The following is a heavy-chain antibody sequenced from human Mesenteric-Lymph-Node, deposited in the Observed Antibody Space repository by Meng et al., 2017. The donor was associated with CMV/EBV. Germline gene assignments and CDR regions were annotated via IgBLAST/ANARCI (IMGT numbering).Heavy chain of an antibody. J-gene: IGHJ4*02. CDR3: VRDGHHWNFDY. CDR2: IKFDGSYA. CDR1: GFIFSDYW. D-gene: IGHD1-1*01. V-gene: IGHV3-74*01. Sequence: LFCAVSGFIFSDYWMHWVRQGPGKGLVWVSRIKFDGSYANYADSVQGRFTISRDNAKNTLFLQMNSLRGEDTGVYYCVRDGHHWNFDYWGQGTLVTVSS.